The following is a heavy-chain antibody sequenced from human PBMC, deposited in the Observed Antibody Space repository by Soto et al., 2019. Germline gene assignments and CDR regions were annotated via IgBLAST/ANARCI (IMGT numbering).Heavy chain of an antibody. CDR2: FYPGDSDT. Sequence: GESLKISCKGFGYKFTNYWIGWVRQKPGKGLEWMGIFYPGDSDTRYSPSFQGQVTISADKSISTAYLQWSSLKASDTAIYYCALSSIAAAGFDYWGQGALVTVS. J-gene: IGHJ4*02. D-gene: IGHD6-13*01. CDR3: ALSSIAAAGFDY. V-gene: IGHV5-51*01. CDR1: GYKFTNYW.